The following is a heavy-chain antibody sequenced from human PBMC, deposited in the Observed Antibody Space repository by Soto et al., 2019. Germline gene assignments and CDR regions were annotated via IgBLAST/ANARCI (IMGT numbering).Heavy chain of an antibody. V-gene: IGHV3-15*01. D-gene: IGHD1-1*01. CDR2: IKSKTDGGTT. J-gene: IGHJ6*03. CDR3: TNWNDFLYYMDV. CDR1: GFTFSNAW. Sequence: GGSLRLSCAASGFTFSNAWMSWVRQAPGKGLEWVGRIKSKTDGGTTDYAAPVKGRFTISRDDSKNTLYLQMNSLKTEDTAVYYCTNWNDFLYYMDVWGKGTTVTVSS.